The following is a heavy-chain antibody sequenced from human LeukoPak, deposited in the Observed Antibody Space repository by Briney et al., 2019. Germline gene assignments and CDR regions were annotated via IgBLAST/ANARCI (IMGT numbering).Heavy chain of an antibody. CDR1: GFTFSSNP. V-gene: IGHV3-23*01. Sequence: PGGSLRLSCAGSGFTFSSNPLSWVRQAPGKELEWVSAISGSGANTYYGDSVRGRFTISRDNSKNTLYLQMNTLRADDTAVYYCATTKPARRYFDYWGQGILVTVSS. CDR2: ISGSGANT. D-gene: IGHD5-12*01. CDR3: ATTKPARRYFDY. J-gene: IGHJ4*02.